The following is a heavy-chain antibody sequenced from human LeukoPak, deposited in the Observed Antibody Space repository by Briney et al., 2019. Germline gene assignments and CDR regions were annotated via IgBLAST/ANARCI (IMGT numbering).Heavy chain of an antibody. CDR2: ISGSGGST. Sequence: GGSVRLSCAVSGLIFSSYAMLWVRRARGKGLVCVLAISGSGGSTYYAESVKGRFTISRDNSKNTLYLQMNSLRAEDTAVYYCAKDRRVTPLGYFDYWGQGTLVAVSS. D-gene: IGHD2-21*02. CDR3: AKDRRVTPLGYFDY. CDR1: GLIFSSYA. J-gene: IGHJ4*02. V-gene: IGHV3-23*01.